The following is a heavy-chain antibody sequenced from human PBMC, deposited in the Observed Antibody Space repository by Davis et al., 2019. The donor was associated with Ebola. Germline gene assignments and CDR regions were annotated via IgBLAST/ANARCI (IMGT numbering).Heavy chain of an antibody. CDR3: AKYYYDSSGYYDYYGMDV. CDR2: ISYDGSNK. J-gene: IGHJ6*02. D-gene: IGHD3-22*01. Sequence: AGSLTLSCAASGFTFGSYGMHWVRQAPGKRLEWVAVISYDGSNKYYADSVTGRFTISRDNSKNTLYLQMNSLRAEYTAVYYCAKYYYDSSGYYDYYGMDVWGQGTTVTVSS. CDR1: GFTFGSYG. V-gene: IGHV3-30*18.